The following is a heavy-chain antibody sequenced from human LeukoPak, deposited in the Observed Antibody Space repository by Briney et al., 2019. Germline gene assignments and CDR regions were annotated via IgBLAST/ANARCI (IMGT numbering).Heavy chain of an antibody. CDR3: TTRGYCSSTSCYTPSDY. D-gene: IGHD2-2*02. CDR2: IKSKTDGGTT. V-gene: IGHV3-15*01. CDR1: GFTFSNAW. Sequence: KPGGSLRLSCAASGFTFSNAWMSWVRQAPGKGLEWVGRIKSKTDGGTTDYAAPAKGRFTISRDDSKNTLYLQMNSLKTEDTAVYYCTTRGYCSSTSCYTPSDYWGQGTLVTVSS. J-gene: IGHJ4*02.